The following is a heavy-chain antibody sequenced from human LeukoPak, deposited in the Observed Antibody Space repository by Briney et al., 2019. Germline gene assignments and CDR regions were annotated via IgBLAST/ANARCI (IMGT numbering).Heavy chain of an antibody. Sequence: PGGSLRLSCAASGFTFSSYWMSWVRQAPGKGLEWVANIKQDGSEKYYVDSVKGRFTVSRDNAKSSLYLQMNSLRAEDTAVYYCARDGIAAAGKNWFDPWGQGTLVTVSS. CDR1: GFTFSSYW. D-gene: IGHD6-13*01. V-gene: IGHV3-7*03. J-gene: IGHJ5*02. CDR2: IKQDGSEK. CDR3: ARDGIAAAGKNWFDP.